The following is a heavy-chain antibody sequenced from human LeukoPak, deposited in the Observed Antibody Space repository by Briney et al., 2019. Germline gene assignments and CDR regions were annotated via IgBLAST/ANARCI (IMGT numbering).Heavy chain of an antibody. D-gene: IGHD4-11*01. Sequence: GGALRLSCEASGFTFSHFAIHWVRQAPDKGLEGVAVIWSDATNEYYADSVKGRFTISRDNFKRPVSLEMNSLRAEDTAVYYCAKDPQRGFDYSNSLEHWGQGSLVIVSS. CDR2: IWSDATNE. J-gene: IGHJ5*02. CDR3: AKDPQRGFDYSNSLEH. V-gene: IGHV3-33*06. CDR1: GFTFSHFA.